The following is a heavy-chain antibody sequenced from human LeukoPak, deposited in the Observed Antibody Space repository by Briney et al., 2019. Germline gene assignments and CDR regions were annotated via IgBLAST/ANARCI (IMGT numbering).Heavy chain of an antibody. V-gene: IGHV3-66*01. J-gene: IGHJ4*02. Sequence: PGGSLRLSCAASGFNVSSNYMSWVRQAPGKGLEWVSVIYRGGSTYYADSVKGRLTISRDISKNTLYLQMNSLRAEDTALYYCARDRGYCSGGSCRPSYFDYWGQGTLVTVSS. D-gene: IGHD2-15*01. CDR1: GFNVSSNY. CDR2: IYRGGST. CDR3: ARDRGYCSGGSCRPSYFDY.